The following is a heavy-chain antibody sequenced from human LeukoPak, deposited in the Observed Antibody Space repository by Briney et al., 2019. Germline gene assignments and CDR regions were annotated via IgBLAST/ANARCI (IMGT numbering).Heavy chain of an antibody. CDR3: AREEPAAKDY. CDR1: GFTFSSYS. V-gene: IGHV3-21*01. CDR2: ISSSSSYI. D-gene: IGHD6-13*01. Sequence: GGSLRLSCAASGFTFSSYSMNWVRQAPGKGLEWVSSISSSSSYIYCADSVKGRFTISTNTTNNSLYLQMNSMEAEDTAVYYGAREEPAAKDYWGQGTLVTVSS. J-gene: IGHJ4*02.